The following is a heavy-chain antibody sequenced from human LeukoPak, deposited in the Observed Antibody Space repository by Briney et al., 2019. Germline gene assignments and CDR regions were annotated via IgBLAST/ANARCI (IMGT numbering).Heavy chain of an antibody. D-gene: IGHD6-19*01. Sequence: GGSLRLSCAASGFTVTSNPMHWVRQTPGKGLEWVALISNDGSNQQYSDSVSGRFTISRDTSKNTVYPQMNSPRGDDTAVYYCARERGSSGRAGWFDPWGQGTLVTVSS. CDR1: GFTVTSNP. CDR2: ISNDGSNQ. J-gene: IGHJ5*02. CDR3: ARERGSSGRAGWFDP. V-gene: IGHV3-30*04.